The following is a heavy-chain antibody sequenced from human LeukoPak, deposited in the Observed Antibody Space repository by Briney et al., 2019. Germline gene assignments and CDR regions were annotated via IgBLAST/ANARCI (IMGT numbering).Heavy chain of an antibody. CDR3: ARGQEWELIDY. CDR1: RYTFTSYD. D-gene: IGHD1-26*01. Sequence: ASVKVSCKASRYTFTSYDINWVRQATGQGLEWMGWMNPNSGNTGYAQKFQGRVTITRNTSISTAYMELSSLRSEDTAVYYCARGQEWELIDYWGQGTLVTVSS. V-gene: IGHV1-8*03. J-gene: IGHJ4*02. CDR2: MNPNSGNT.